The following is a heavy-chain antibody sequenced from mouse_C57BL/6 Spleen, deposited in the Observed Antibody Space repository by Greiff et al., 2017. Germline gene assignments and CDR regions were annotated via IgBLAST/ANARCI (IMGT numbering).Heavy chain of an antibody. V-gene: IGHV6-3*01. D-gene: IGHD2-2*01. CDR3: RAFGLRLNYAMDY. CDR1: GFTFSNYW. CDR2: IRLKSDNYAT. J-gene: IGHJ4*01. Sequence: EVKLMESGGGLVQPGGSMKLSCVASGFTFSNYWMNWVRQSPEKGLEWVAQIRLKSDNYATHYAESVKGRFTISRDDSKSSVYLQMNNLRAEDTGIYYCRAFGLRLNYAMDYWGQGTSVTVSS.